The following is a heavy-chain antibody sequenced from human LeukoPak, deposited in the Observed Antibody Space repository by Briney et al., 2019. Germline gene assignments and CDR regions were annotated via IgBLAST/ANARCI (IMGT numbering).Heavy chain of an antibody. CDR2: ISSSSIYT. CDR3: ARGGRIAMVRGNWFDL. D-gene: IGHD3-10*01. Sequence: GGSLRLYCAASGFTFSDYYMNWLRQAPGKGLEWVSYISSSSIYTEYTDSVKGRFTISRDNAKNSLYLQMNSLRAEDTAVYYCARGGRIAMVRGNWFDLWGQGTLVTVSS. CDR1: GFTFSDYY. V-gene: IGHV3-11*06. J-gene: IGHJ5*02.